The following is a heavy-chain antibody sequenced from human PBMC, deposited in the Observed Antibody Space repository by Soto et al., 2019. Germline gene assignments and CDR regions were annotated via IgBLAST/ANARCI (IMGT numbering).Heavy chain of an antibody. J-gene: IGHJ4*02. Sequence: PGGSLRLSCAASGFTFNIYAMSWVRQAPGKGLEWVSAISGSGGSTYYASSVKGRFTISRDNSKNTLYLQMGSLRAEDMAVYYCARGPGYYFDYWGQGTLVTVSS. CDR2: ISGSGGST. CDR1: GFTFNIYA. CDR3: ARGPGYYFDY. V-gene: IGHV3-64*01.